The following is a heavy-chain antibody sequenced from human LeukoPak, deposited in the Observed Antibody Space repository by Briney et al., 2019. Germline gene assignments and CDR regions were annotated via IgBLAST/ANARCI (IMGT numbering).Heavy chain of an antibody. Sequence: GGSLRLSCAASGFTFSSYWMSWVRQAPGKGLEWVANIKQDGSEKYYVDSVKGRFTISRDNAKNSLYLQMNSLRAEDTAVFYCAREKTTVTTPWFDPWGQGTLVTVSS. D-gene: IGHD4-17*01. CDR2: IKQDGSEK. CDR1: GFTFSSYW. J-gene: IGHJ5*02. CDR3: AREKTTVTTPWFDP. V-gene: IGHV3-7*01.